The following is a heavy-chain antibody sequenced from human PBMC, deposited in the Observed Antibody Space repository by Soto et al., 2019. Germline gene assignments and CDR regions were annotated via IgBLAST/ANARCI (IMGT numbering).Heavy chain of an antibody. CDR1: TESLRGYY. Sequence: QVQLQQRGAGLLRPSETLSLTCAVSTESLRGYYWTWIRQPPGKGLEWIGEISQSGFTNYNPSLESRVTLSVDTSKSEFSLHLTSMSAADTALYYCARGLFSSGWYSYFDPWGQGTPVTVSS. CDR3: ARGLFSSGWYSYFDP. V-gene: IGHV4-34*01. D-gene: IGHD6-19*01. CDR2: ISQSGFT. J-gene: IGHJ5*02.